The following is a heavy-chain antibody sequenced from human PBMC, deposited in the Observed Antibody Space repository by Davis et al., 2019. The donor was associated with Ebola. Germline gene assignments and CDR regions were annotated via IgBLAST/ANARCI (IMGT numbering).Heavy chain of an antibody. Sequence: PAGSLRLSCSASGFTFSSYAMHWVRQAPGKGLEYVSAISSNGGSTYYADSVKGRFTISRDNSKNTLYLQMNSLRAEDTAVYYCARDGARYYDSSGYYFGWGQGTLVTVSS. J-gene: IGHJ4*02. V-gene: IGHV3-64*04. CDR1: GFTFSSYA. D-gene: IGHD3-22*01. CDR2: ISSNGGST. CDR3: ARDGARYYDSSGYYFG.